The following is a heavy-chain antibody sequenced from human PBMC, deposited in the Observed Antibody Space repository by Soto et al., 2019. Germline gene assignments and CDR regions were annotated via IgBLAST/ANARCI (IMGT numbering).Heavy chain of an antibody. J-gene: IGHJ4*02. CDR2: ISAYNGNT. CDR1: GYTFTSYG. V-gene: IGHV1-18*04. D-gene: IGHD6-6*01. CDR3: ARDHVSIAARWSAYYFDY. Sequence: QVQLVQSGAEVKKPGASVKVSCKASGYTFTSYGISWERQAPGQGLEWMGWISAYNGNTNYAQKLQGRVTMTTDTSTSTAYMELRSLRSDDTAVYYCARDHVSIAARWSAYYFDYWGQGTLVTVSS.